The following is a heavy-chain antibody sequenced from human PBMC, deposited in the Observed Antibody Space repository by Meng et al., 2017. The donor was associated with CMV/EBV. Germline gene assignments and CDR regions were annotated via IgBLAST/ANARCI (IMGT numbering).Heavy chain of an antibody. Sequence: ASVKVSCKASGYTFSGYYMHWVRQAPGQGLEWMGWINPNSGGTNYAQKFQGRVTMTRDTSISTAYMELSRLRSDDTAVYYCAREIRVRRIPIVRVHAFDIWGQGTMVTVSS. D-gene: IGHD2/OR15-2a*01. V-gene: IGHV1-2*02. CDR3: AREIRVRRIPIVRVHAFDI. CDR2: INPNSGGT. J-gene: IGHJ3*02. CDR1: GYTFSGYY.